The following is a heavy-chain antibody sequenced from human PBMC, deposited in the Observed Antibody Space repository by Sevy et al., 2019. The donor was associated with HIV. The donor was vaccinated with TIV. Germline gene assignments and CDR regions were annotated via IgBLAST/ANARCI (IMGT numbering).Heavy chain of an antibody. CDR3: ARDPGRYSSSSGAYYYYGMDV. Sequence: SETLSLTCAVYGGSFSGYYWSWIRQPPGKGLEWIGEINHSGSTNYNPSLKSRVTISVDMSKNQFSLKLSSVTAADTAVYYCARDPGRYSSSSGAYYYYGMDVWGQGTTVTVSS. V-gene: IGHV4-34*01. CDR1: GGSFSGYY. J-gene: IGHJ6*02. D-gene: IGHD6-6*01. CDR2: INHSGST.